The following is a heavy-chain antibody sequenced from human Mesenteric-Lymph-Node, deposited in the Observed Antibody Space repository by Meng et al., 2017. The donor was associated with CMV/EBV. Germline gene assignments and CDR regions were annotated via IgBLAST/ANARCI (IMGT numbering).Heavy chain of an antibody. J-gene: IGHJ3*02. Sequence: GGSLRLSCAASGGSTYMNWVRQAPGKGLEWVSVIYSGGRTSYADSVKGRFTISRDNSKNTLYLQMNSLRAEDTAVYYCARDFWEMATMEAAFDIWGQGTMVTVSS. V-gene: IGHV3-53*01. CDR3: ARDFWEMATMEAAFDI. CDR1: GGSTY. D-gene: IGHD5-24*01. CDR2: IYSGGRT.